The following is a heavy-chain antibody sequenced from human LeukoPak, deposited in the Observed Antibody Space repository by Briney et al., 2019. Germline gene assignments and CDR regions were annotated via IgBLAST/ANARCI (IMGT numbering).Heavy chain of an antibody. CDR3: AKAPVKSCRGALCYPFHY. D-gene: IGHD2-8*02. CDR2: MSSSDDGR. V-gene: IGHV3-23*01. Sequence: GGSLRLSCATSGFSFSSYAMSWVRRAPGKGLEWVAAMSSSDDGRYYAASVRGGFTISRDTSRSTLYMQMNSLRAEDAAVYYCAKAPVKSCRGALCYPFHYWGQGTLVIVSS. CDR1: GFSFSSYA. J-gene: IGHJ4*02.